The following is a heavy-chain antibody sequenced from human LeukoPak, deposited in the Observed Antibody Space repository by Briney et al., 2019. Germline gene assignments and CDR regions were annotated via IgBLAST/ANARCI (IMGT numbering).Heavy chain of an antibody. CDR1: GFTFSNYD. V-gene: IGHV3-13*04. CDR3: ARGADAAYDY. D-gene: IGHD1-26*01. CDR2: IGFAGDT. Sequence: GGSLRLPCAASGFTFSNYDMHWVRQTRGKGLELGSIIGFAGDTYYPGSVRGRFTISRENAKNSLYLQMNSLRVEDTALYFCARGADAAYDYWGQGTLVTVSS. J-gene: IGHJ4*02.